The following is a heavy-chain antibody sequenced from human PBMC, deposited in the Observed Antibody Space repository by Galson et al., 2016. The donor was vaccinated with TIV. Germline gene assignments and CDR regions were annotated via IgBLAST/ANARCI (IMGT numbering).Heavy chain of an antibody. Sequence: SETLSLTCAVSGYSITSGYYWGWIRQPPGKGLEWIGSMYYSGNTYSNPSLKSRLTISLDTSQNQISLKLSSVTAADTAVYYCMREGSTVTMHQYFGGDVWGQGTTVIVSS. V-gene: IGHV4-38-2*02. CDR1: GYSITSGYY. J-gene: IGHJ6*01. CDR3: MREGSTVTMHQYFGGDV. D-gene: IGHD4-17*01. CDR2: MYYSGNT.